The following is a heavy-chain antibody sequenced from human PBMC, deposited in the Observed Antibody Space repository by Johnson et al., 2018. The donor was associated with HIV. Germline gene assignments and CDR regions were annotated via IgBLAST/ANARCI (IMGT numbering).Heavy chain of an antibody. J-gene: IGHJ3*02. CDR2: ISYDGSNK. D-gene: IGHD1-1*01. V-gene: IGHV3-30*04. CDR1: GFTFSSYA. CDR3: ATSTASDAFDI. Sequence: QVQLVESGGGVVQPGRSLRLSCAASGFTFSSYAMHWVRQAPGKGLEWVAVISYDGSNKNYSDSVKGRFTISRDNSKNTLYLQMTSLRAEDTAVYYCATSTASDAFDIWGQGTMVTVSS.